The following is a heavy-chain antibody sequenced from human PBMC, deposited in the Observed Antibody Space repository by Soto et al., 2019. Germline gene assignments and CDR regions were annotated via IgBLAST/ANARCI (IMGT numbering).Heavy chain of an antibody. D-gene: IGHD3-10*01. V-gene: IGHV1-46*02. CDR1: GYSFNSYY. J-gene: IGHJ3*02. Sequence: QVQLVQSGAEVKKPGASVKVACKASGYSFNSYYMHWVRQAPGQGPEWMGVINPSGASTSYAQKFQGRVTMTRDTSTSTVYMELSSLRSEDTALYYCASDYNAYQRLHVFDIWGQGTLVTVSS. CDR3: ASDYNAYQRLHVFDI. CDR2: INPSGAST.